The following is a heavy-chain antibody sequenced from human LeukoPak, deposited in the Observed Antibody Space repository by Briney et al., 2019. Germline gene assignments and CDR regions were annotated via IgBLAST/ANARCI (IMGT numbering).Heavy chain of an antibody. CDR1: GGSISSRTYY. CDR2: IFYSGNT. V-gene: IGHV4-39*07. CDR3: AGTQLYVYEGYFDP. Sequence: SETLSLTCTVSGGSISSRTYYWGWIRQPPGKGLEWIGSIFYSGNTYYNPSLKSRVTISVDTSKNQFSLNLSSVTAADTAVYYCAGTQLYVYEGYFDPWGQGTLVTVSS. J-gene: IGHJ5*02. D-gene: IGHD5/OR15-5a*01.